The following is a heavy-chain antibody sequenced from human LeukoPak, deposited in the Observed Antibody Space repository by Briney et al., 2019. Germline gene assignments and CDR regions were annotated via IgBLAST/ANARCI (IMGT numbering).Heavy chain of an antibody. J-gene: IGHJ4*02. CDR1: GFTFSSYG. V-gene: IGHV3-30*18. Sequence: GGSLRLSCAASGFTFSSYGMHWVRQAPGKGLEWVAVISYDGSNKYYADSVKGRFTISRDNSKNTLYLQMNSLRAEDTAVYYCAKEGSYYWGQGTLVTVSS. CDR2: ISYDGSNK. CDR3: AKEGSYY.